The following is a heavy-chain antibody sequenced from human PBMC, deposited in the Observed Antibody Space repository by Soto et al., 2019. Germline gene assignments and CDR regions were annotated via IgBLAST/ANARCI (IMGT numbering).Heavy chain of an antibody. CDR3: ARDRLYDSSSWYWKADGMDV. V-gene: IGHV6-1*01. CDR2: TYYRSKWYN. CDR1: GYSVSSNSAA. D-gene: IGHD6-13*01. Sequence: PSQTLSLTCAISGYSVSSNSAAWNWIRQSPSRGLEWLGRTYYRSKWYNDYAVSVKSRITINPDTSKNQFSLQLNSVTPEDTAVYYCARDRLYDSSSWYWKADGMDVWGQGTTVTVSS. J-gene: IGHJ6*02.